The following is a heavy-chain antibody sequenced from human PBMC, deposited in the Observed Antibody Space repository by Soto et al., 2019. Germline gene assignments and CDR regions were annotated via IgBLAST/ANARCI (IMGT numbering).Heavy chain of an antibody. CDR3: ARGGGVYYFDY. CDR1: GGSISSYY. D-gene: IGHD2-8*02. V-gene: IGHV4-59*01. CDR2: IYYRGIT. J-gene: IGHJ4*02. Sequence: QVQLQESGPGLVKPSETLSLTCTVSGGSISSYYWSWIRQPPGKGLEWIGYIYYRGITDYNPSLQSRVTISVDTSKSQFSLKLSSVTAADTAVYSCARGGGVYYFDYWGQGTLVTVSS.